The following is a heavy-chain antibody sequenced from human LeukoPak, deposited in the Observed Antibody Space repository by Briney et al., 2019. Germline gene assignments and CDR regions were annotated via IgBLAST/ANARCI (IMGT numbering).Heavy chain of an antibody. V-gene: IGHV1-2*02. D-gene: IGHD1-20*01. CDR3: ARSSSPYNWNDEEDYFDY. CDR2: INPNSGGT. Sequence: ASVKVSCKASGYTFTGYYMHWVRQAPGQGLEWMGWINPNSGGTNYAQKFQGRVTMTRDTSISTAYMELSRLRSDDTAVYYCARSSSPYNWNDEEDYFDYWGQGTLVTVSS. CDR1: GYTFTGYY. J-gene: IGHJ4*02.